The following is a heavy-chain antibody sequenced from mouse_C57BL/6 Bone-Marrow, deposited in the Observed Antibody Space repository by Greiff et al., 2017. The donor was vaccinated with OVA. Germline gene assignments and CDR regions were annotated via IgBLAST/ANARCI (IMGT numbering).Heavy chain of an antibody. CDR1: DSEVFPIAY. J-gene: IGHJ1*03. Sequence: QVQLKQSGSELRSPGSSVKLSCKDFDSEVFPIAYMSWVRQKPGHGFEWIGGILPSIGRTIYGEKFEDKATLDAATLSNTAYLELNSLTSEDSAIYYCARPRGLRAAPGGHYDYDGDWYFDVWGTGTTVTVSS. CDR2: ILPSIGRT. V-gene: IGHV15-2*01. CDR3: ARPRGLRAAPGGHYDYDGDWYFDV. D-gene: IGHD2-4*01.